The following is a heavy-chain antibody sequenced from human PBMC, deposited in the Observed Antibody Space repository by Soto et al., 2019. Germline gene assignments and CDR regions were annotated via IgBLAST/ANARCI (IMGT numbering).Heavy chain of an antibody. D-gene: IGHD6-6*01. V-gene: IGHV4-4*02. CDR2: IYQSGST. J-gene: IGHJ3*01. CDR3: AKDRLWGSSDRGAPDDFEV. CDR1: GGSISSRNW. Sequence: SETLSLTCTVSGGSISSRNWWSWLRQSPTKGLEWIGEIYQSGSTNYNPSLESRVTISVDKSKNQFSLELTSLTAADTAVYYCAKDRLWGSSDRGAPDDFEVWGQGTMVTVSS.